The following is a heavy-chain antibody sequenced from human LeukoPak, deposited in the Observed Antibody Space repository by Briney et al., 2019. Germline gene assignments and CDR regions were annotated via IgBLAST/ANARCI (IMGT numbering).Heavy chain of an antibody. V-gene: IGHV3-9*01. J-gene: IGHJ5*02. D-gene: IGHD1-26*01. Sequence: GGSLGLFCSASGITFDDYAMHWVRPDPGNGLEWVSGLSWNSGSMVYAVSVKFRLTITRDKAKNSLYRQKDSLRDDVRALLYCSRGNSGSYSQDWFDPWGQGTLVTVSS. CDR3: SRGNSGSYSQDWFDP. CDR1: GITFDDYA. CDR2: LSWNSGSM.